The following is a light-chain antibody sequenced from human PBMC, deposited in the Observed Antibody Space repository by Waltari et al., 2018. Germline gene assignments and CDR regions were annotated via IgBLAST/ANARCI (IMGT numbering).Light chain of an antibody. Sequence: QSALTQPASVSGSPGQSITISCTESSSDGGSHNFVSCYQQHPGKAPKVMIYEDNKRPAGLSNRFSGSKSGNTASLTISGLQADDEADYYCCSYAGGSPRWVFGGGTKLTVL. CDR2: EDN. V-gene: IGLV2-23*01. J-gene: IGLJ3*02. CDR3: CSYAGGSPRWV. CDR1: SSDGGSHNF.